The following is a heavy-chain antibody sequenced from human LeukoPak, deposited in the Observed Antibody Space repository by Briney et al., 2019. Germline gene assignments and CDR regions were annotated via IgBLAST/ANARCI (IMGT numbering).Heavy chain of an antibody. D-gene: IGHD3-10*01. Sequence: GGSLRLSCAASGFTFSSYDMHWVRQATGKGLEWVSAIGTAGDTYYPGSVKGRFTISRENAKNSLYLQMNSLRAGDTAVYYCARGRMVRGARGMDVWGQGTTVTVSS. V-gene: IGHV3-13*01. CDR2: IGTAGDT. J-gene: IGHJ6*02. CDR3: ARGRMVRGARGMDV. CDR1: GFTFSSYD.